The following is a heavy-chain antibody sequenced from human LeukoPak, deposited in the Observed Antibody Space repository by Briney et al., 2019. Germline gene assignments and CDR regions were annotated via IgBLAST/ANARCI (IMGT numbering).Heavy chain of an antibody. CDR1: GFTFSNAW. Sequence: GSLRLSCAASGFTFSNAWMSWVRQPPGKGLEWIGEIYHSGSTNYNPSLKSRVTISVDKSKNQFSLKLSSVTAADTAVYYCASQVQAAAGTDAFDIWGQGTMVTVSS. CDR2: IYHSGST. V-gene: IGHV4-4*02. D-gene: IGHD6-13*01. J-gene: IGHJ3*02. CDR3: ASQVQAAAGTDAFDI.